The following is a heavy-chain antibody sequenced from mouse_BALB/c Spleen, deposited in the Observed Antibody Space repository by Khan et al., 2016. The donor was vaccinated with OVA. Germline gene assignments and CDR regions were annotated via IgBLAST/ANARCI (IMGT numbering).Heavy chain of an antibody. CDR3: ARRTTGYTMDY. CDR2: INPRSGYT. V-gene: IGHV1-4*01. D-gene: IGHD2-14*01. Sequence: QIQLVQSGADLARPGASVRMSCKASGYTFTSNTMHWVKQRPGQGLEWIGYINPRSGYTNYNQNFKDKATLTADKSSSTAYMQLSSLTSEDSAVYYCARRTTGYTMDYGGQGTSVTVSS. J-gene: IGHJ4*01. CDR1: GYTFTSNT.